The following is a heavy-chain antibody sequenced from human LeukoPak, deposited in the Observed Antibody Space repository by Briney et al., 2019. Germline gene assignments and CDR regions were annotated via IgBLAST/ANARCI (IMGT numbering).Heavy chain of an antibody. CDR2: ISAYNGNT. V-gene: IGHV1-18*01. CDR1: GYTFTSYG. CDR3: ARDPLRKTTTVTTHYYYGMDV. D-gene: IGHD4-11*01. Sequence: ASVKVSCKASGYTFTSYGISWVRQAPGQGLEWMGWISAYNGNTNYAQKLQGRVTMTTDTSTSTAYMELRSLRSDDTAVYYCARDPLRKTTTVTTHYYYGMDVWGQGTTVTVSS. J-gene: IGHJ6*02.